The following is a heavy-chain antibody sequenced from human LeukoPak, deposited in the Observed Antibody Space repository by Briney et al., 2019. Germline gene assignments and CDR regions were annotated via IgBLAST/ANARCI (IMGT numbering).Heavy chain of an antibody. Sequence: GSVKVSCKASGYTFTSYGISWVRQAPGQGLEWMGWISAYNGNTNYAQKLQGRVTMTTDTSTSTAYMEPRSLRSDDTAVYYCARVEYYYDSSGYFPPDYWGQGTLVTVSS. CDR3: ARVEYYYDSSGYFPPDY. D-gene: IGHD3-22*01. CDR1: GYTFTSYG. CDR2: ISAYNGNT. V-gene: IGHV1-18*01. J-gene: IGHJ4*02.